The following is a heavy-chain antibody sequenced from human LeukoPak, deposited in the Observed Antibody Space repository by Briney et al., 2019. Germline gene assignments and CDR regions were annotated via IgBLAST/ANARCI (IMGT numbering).Heavy chain of an antibody. CDR2: IYHNGGT. J-gene: IGHJ2*01. CDR3: ASAASGGVWYLDL. V-gene: IGHV4-59*08. CDR1: GGSISGYY. D-gene: IGHD3-16*01. Sequence: SETLSLTCTVSGGSISGYYWSWIRQPPGKGLEWIGYIYHNGGTNYNPSLQSRLTISVDTSKNQFSLKLSSVTAADTAVYYCASAASGGVWYLDLWGRGTLVTVSS.